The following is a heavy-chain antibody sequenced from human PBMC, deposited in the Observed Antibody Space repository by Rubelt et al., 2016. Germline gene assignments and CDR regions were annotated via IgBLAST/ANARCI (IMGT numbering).Heavy chain of an antibody. J-gene: IGHJ4*02. CDR3: ARGASPWYYGTNDYYHY. CDR2: VNHAAVT. CDR1: GGSFSGYS. V-gene: IGHV4-34*01. D-gene: IGHD3-10*01. Sequence: QVQLQQWGSGLLKPSETLSLTCAVYGGSFSGYSWSWVRQPPEKGLEWIGDVNHAAVTVYSPSLKSRVTISLDTSKNHLSRGLDSVTAAETAVDYCARGASPWYYGTNDYYHYWGPGSQVVVSS.